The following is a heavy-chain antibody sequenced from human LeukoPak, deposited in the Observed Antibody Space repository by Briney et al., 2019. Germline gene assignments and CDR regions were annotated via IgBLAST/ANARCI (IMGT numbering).Heavy chain of an antibody. D-gene: IGHD3-10*01. J-gene: IGHJ5*02. V-gene: IGHV3-7*02. Sequence: GGSLRLSCAASGFTFSSYCMSWVRQAPGKGLEWVANIKHDGGKKYYVDSVKGRFTISRDNAKNSLYLQMNSLRAEDTAVYYCATTHGELDYCGSGTYSSNWFDPSGHGALVTVSS. CDR1: GFTFSSYC. CDR3: ATTHGELDYCGSGTYSSNWFDP. CDR2: IKHDGGKK.